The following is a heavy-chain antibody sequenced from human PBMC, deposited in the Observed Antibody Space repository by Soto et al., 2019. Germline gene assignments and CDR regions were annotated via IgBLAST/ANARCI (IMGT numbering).Heavy chain of an antibody. J-gene: IGHJ6*03. Sequence: GGSLRLSCAASGFTVSSNYMSWVRQAPGKGLEWVSVIYSGGSTYYADSVKGRFTISRDNSKNTLYLQMNSLRAEDTAVYYCARDTRNSSSWYSPPGTGYYYYYYMDVWGKGTTVTVSS. CDR1: GFTVSSNY. CDR2: IYSGGST. D-gene: IGHD6-13*01. CDR3: ARDTRNSSSWYSPPGTGYYYYYYMDV. V-gene: IGHV3-66*01.